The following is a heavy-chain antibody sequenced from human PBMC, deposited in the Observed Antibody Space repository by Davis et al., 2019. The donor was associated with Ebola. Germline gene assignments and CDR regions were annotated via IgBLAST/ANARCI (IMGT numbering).Heavy chain of an antibody. Sequence: GESLKTSCAASGFGVSTYYMSWVRQAPGKGLEWVSTIYSGGDIYYLDSVKGRFTISRDKSRNTLYLQMNSLRAEDTAVYYCVGGGLLRAKHWGQGTLVTVSS. J-gene: IGHJ4*02. CDR3: VGGGLLRAKH. D-gene: IGHD3-16*01. CDR2: IYSGGDI. V-gene: IGHV3-53*01. CDR1: GFGVSTYY.